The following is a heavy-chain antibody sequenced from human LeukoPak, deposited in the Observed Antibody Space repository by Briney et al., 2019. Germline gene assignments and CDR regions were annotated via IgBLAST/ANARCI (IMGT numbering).Heavy chain of an antibody. J-gene: IGHJ4*02. CDR3: AKQLGYCSDGSCYFPY. CDR2: ISNNGGYT. D-gene: IGHD2-15*01. CDR1: GFTFSSSA. Sequence: GGSLRLSCAASGFTFSSSATSWVRQAPGKGLEWVSAISNNGGYTYYADSVQGRFTIPRDNSKSTLCLQMNSLRAEDTAVYYCAKQLGYCSDGSCYFPYWGQGTLVTVSS. V-gene: IGHV3-23*01.